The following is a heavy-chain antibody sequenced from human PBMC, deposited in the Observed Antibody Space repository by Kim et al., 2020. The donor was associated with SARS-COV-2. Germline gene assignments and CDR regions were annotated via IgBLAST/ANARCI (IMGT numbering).Heavy chain of an antibody. V-gene: IGHV3-30-3*01. CDR3: ARDQDEFVLFVAMDV. CDR2: ISYDAALK. Sequence: GGSLRLSCLASGFNFSSYAMHWVRQTPGKGLDWVSPISYDAALKSYSASVRGRFTVSRDASRNTLFLQLNSLKTEDTAVYYCARDQDEFVLFVAMDVWGQGTTVIVSS. CDR1: GFNFSSYA. J-gene: IGHJ6*02. D-gene: IGHD3-10*01.